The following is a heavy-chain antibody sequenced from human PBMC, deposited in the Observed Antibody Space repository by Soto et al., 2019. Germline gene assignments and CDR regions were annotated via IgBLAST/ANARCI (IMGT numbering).Heavy chain of an antibody. V-gene: IGHV3-23*01. J-gene: IGHJ4*02. CDR3: ERDSISSNSRFDY. Sequence: EVQLLESGGGLVQPGGSLRLSCAASGFTVTSYAMSWVRQAPGKGLEWVSVISGDGGTSYYADSVRGRFTISRDFSKNTVILQMNSLRAEDTAIYCCERDSISSNSRFDYWGQGTLVTVSS. CDR1: GFTVTSYA. D-gene: IGHD4-4*01. CDR2: ISGDGGTS.